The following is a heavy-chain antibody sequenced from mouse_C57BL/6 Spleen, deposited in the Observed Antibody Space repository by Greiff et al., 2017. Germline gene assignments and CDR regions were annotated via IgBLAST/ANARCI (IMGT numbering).Heavy chain of an antibody. CDR2: IHPNSGST. D-gene: IGHD1-1*01. CDR3: ARRHYYGSTYAMDY. V-gene: IGHV1-64*01. J-gene: IGHJ4*01. CDR1: GYTFPSYW. Sequence: VQLQQPGAELVKPGASVKLSCKASGYTFPSYWLHWVKQRPGPGLEWIGMIHPNSGSTNYNEKFKSKATLTVDKSSSTAYMQLSSLTSEDSAVYYCARRHYYGSTYAMDYWGQGTSVTVSS.